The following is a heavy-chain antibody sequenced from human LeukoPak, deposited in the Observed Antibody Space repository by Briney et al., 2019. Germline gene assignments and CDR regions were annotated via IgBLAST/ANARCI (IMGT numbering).Heavy chain of an antibody. Sequence: PGGSLRLSCAASGFTFSSYWMHWVRQAPGKGLVWVSRINSDGSSTSYADSVKGRFTISRDNAKNTLYLQMNSLRAEDTAVYYCARDYGGNSDYYYYGMDVWGQGTTVTVSS. CDR2: INSDGSST. CDR3: ARDYGGNSDYYYYGMDV. J-gene: IGHJ6*02. CDR1: GFTFSSYW. V-gene: IGHV3-74*01. D-gene: IGHD4-23*01.